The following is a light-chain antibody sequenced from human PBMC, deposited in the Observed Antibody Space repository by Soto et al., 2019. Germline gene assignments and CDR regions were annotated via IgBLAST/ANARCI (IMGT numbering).Light chain of an antibody. J-gene: IGKJ2*01. CDR1: QSLVYRDGDTY. Sequence: DVVLTQTPLSSPVTLGQSASISCRSTQSLVYRDGDTYLSWLHQRPGQPPRLLIYKVSKRFSGVTDRFSGYGAGTDFTLEISRVEAEDVGLYYCMQVTHVPYTFGQGTKLEIK. CDR3: MQVTHVPYT. CDR2: KVS. V-gene: IGKV2-24*01.